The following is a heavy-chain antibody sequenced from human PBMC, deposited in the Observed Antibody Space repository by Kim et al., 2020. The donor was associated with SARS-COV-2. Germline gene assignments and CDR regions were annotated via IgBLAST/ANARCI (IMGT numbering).Heavy chain of an antibody. CDR2: A. J-gene: IGHJ5*02. D-gene: IGHD3-10*01. V-gene: IGHV1-69*01. Sequence: ANYAQKFQGRVTITADESTSTAYMELSSLRSEDTAVYYCARDLVRGVIISWGQGTLVTVSS. CDR3: ARDLVRGVIIS.